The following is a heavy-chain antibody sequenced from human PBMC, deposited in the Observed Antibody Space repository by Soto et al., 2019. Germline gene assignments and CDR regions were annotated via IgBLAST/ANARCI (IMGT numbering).Heavy chain of an antibody. CDR2: IYYSGST. V-gene: IGHV4-31*03. J-gene: IGHJ1*01. Sequence: PSETLSLTCTVSGGSISSGAYYWSWIRQDPGKGLEWIGYIYYSGSTYYNPSLKSRVTISVDTSKNQFSLKLSSVTAADTAVYYCAIYDSSGSRGFQHWGQGTLVTVSS. CDR1: GGSISSGAYY. D-gene: IGHD3-22*01. CDR3: AIYDSSGSRGFQH.